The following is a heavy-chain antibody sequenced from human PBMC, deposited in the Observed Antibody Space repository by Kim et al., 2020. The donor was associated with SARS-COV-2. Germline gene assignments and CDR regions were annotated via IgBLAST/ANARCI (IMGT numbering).Heavy chain of an antibody. CDR2: VASDARNE. CDR3: VGLGGSGSHSYSDS. V-gene: IGHV3-30*04. Sequence: GGSLRLSCVASGFTFNTYPFYWVRQAPGKGLEWVALVASDARNEDYVDSVKGRFTISRDNSKNTLFLHMDSLRVEDTAVYYCVGLGGSGSHSYSDSGGQGTLVTVSS. D-gene: IGHD3-10*01. CDR1: GFTFNTYP. J-gene: IGHJ4*02.